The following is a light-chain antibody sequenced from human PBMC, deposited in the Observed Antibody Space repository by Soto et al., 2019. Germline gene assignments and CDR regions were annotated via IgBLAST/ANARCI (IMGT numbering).Light chain of an antibody. J-gene: IGLJ2*01. Sequence: QSVLTQPPSASGTPGQRVTISCSGSSSNVGSNTVQWYQQFPGTAPKLLMHNNNQRPSGVPDRFSGSKSGTSAALAISGLQSEDEADYYCAAWDDSLAVVFGGGTK. CDR2: NNN. CDR1: SSNVGSNT. CDR3: AAWDDSLAVV. V-gene: IGLV1-44*01.